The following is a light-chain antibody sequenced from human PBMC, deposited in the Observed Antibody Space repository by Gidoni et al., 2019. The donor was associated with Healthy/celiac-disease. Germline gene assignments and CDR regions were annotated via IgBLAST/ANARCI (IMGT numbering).Light chain of an antibody. CDR1: SSDVGGYNY. CDR3: CSYAGSYIYV. Sequence: QSPLTQPRSVSGSPGPSVTISCTGTSSDVGGYNYVSWYQQHPGKSPKLMIYDVSKRPSGVPDRFSGSKSGNTASLTISGLQAEDEADYYCCSYAGSYIYVFGTGTKVTVL. CDR2: DVS. J-gene: IGLJ1*01. V-gene: IGLV2-11*01.